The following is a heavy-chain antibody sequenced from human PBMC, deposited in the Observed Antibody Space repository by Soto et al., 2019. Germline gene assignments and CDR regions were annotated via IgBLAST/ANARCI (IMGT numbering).Heavy chain of an antibody. CDR3: ATQGLPNYYSYGMDV. Sequence: QVQLVQSGAEVKKPGSSVKVSCKASGGTFSSYAISWVRQAPGQGLEWMGGIIPIFGTANYAQKFQGRGTITADESTSTADMELSSLRSEDTAVYYCATQGLPNYYSYGMDVWGQGTTVTVSS. CDR1: GGTFSSYA. D-gene: IGHD5-18*01. V-gene: IGHV1-69*12. CDR2: IIPIFGTA. J-gene: IGHJ6*02.